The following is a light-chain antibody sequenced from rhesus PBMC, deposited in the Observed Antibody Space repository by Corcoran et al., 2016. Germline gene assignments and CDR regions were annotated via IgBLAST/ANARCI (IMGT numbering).Light chain of an antibody. CDR2: DAS. V-gene: IGKV1-33*02. J-gene: IGKJ4*01. Sequence: DIQMTQSPSSLSASVGDTVTITCQASQGISKFLAWYQQKPGKDPKLLIYDASTLKSGDPSRFSGSGSGTEFTLTISSLQPEYFATYYCQQHNSYPLTFGGGTKVEIK. CDR1: QGISKF. CDR3: QQHNSYPLT.